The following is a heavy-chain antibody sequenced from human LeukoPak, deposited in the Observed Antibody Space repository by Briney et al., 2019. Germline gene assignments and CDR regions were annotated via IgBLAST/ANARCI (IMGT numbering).Heavy chain of an antibody. CDR1: GFTFSSYS. CDR3: ARVKLERNPPVDY. J-gene: IGHJ4*02. D-gene: IGHD1-1*01. Sequence: GGSLRLSCAASGFTFSSYSMNWVRQAPGKGLEWVSSIKGRFTISRDNAKNSLYLQMNTLRAEDTAVYYCARVKLERNPPVDYWGQGTLVTVSS. V-gene: IGHV3-21*01. CDR2: I.